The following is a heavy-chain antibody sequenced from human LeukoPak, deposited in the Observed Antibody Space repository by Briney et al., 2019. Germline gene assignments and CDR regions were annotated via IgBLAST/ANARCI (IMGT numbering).Heavy chain of an antibody. D-gene: IGHD6-6*01. J-gene: IGHJ4*02. CDR3: VRGSRSAPQSL. V-gene: IGHV3-21*01. Sequence: PGRSLRLSCAAFGFTFTTYSMNWVRQAPGKGLEWVSSISGDSDYIYYADSVRGRFTISRDNTRFSLYLQMNSLRAEDTAVYYCVRGSRSAPQSLWGQGTLVTVSS. CDR2: ISGDSDYI. CDR1: GFTFTTYS.